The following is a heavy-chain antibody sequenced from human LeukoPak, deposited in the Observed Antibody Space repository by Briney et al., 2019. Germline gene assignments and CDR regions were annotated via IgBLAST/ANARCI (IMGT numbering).Heavy chain of an antibody. D-gene: IGHD4-17*01. J-gene: IGHJ5*02. CDR3: ARGGVRLGWFDP. CDR1: GGSISSYY. CDR2: IYYSGST. Sequence: SSETLSLTCTVSGGSISSYYWSWIRQPPGKGLEWSGYIYYSGSTNYNPSLKSRVTISVDTSKNQFSLKLSSVTAADTAVYYCARGGVRLGWFDPWGQGTLVTVSS. V-gene: IGHV4-59*01.